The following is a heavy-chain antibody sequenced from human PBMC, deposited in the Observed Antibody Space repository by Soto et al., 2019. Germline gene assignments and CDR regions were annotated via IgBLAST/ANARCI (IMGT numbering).Heavy chain of an antibody. CDR2: FNPEDGET. CDR1: GYTLTELS. V-gene: IGHV1-24*01. J-gene: IGHJ5*02. D-gene: IGHD3-22*01. Sequence: SLKVSCKVSGYTLTELSMHWVRQAPGKGLEWMGGFNPEDGETIYAQKFQGRVTITGDTSASTAYMELSSLRSEDTAVYYCARDPLYYYDNSGYSAWFDPWGQGTLVTVSS. CDR3: ARDPLYYYDNSGYSAWFDP.